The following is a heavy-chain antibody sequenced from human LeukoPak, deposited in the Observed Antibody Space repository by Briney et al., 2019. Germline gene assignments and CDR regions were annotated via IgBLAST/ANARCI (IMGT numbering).Heavy chain of an antibody. CDR2: SYSGGSS. CDR3: AREEHYRRYFAL. Sequence: PGGSPRLSCAASGFTVSSNYMSWVRQAPGKGLEWVSVSYSGGSSYYADSVKGRFTISRDNSKNTLYLQMNTLRAEDTAVYFCAREEHYRRYFALWGRGTLVTVSS. J-gene: IGHJ2*01. CDR1: GFTVSSNY. D-gene: IGHD3-16*02. V-gene: IGHV3-53*01.